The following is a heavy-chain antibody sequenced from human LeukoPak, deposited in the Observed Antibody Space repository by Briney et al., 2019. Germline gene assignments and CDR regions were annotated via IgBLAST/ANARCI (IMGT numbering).Heavy chain of an antibody. CDR1: GFTFSSYW. CDR3: ARALTRDALDL. V-gene: IGHV3-7*04. CDR2: IKQDGSEK. J-gene: IGHJ3*01. Sequence: GGSLRLSCAASGFTFSSYWMSWVRQAPGKGLEWVANIKQDGSEKYYVDSVKGRFTVSRDNAQDSLYLQLNNLKAGDTAVYYCARALTRDALDLWGQGTMVTVSS.